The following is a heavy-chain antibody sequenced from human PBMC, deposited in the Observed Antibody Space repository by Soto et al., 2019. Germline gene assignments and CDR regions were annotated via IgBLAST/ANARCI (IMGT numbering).Heavy chain of an antibody. V-gene: IGHV3-23*01. CDR1: GFTFSSYA. J-gene: IGHJ5*02. CDR2: ISGSGGST. D-gene: IGHD3-3*01. CDR3: AKNDFWSGYSLNWFDP. Sequence: EVQLLESGGGLVQPGGSLRLSCAASGFTFSSYAMSWVRQAPGKGLEWVSAISGSGGSTYYADSVKGRFTISRDNSKKTLYLQMNSLRAGDTAVYYCAKNDFWSGYSLNWFDPWGQGTLVTVSS.